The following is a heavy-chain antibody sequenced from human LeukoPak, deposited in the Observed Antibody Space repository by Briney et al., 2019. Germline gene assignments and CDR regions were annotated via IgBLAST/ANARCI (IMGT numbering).Heavy chain of an antibody. D-gene: IGHD6-19*01. Sequence: GGSLRLSCSASGFTFSSYAMHWVRQAPGKGLEYVSAISPNGGSTYYADSVKGRFSISRDNSKNTLYLQMSSLRAEDTAVYYCAKYSSGWYSPFDYWGQGTLVTVSS. CDR2: ISPNGGST. J-gene: IGHJ4*02. CDR1: GFTFSSYA. V-gene: IGHV3-64D*06. CDR3: AKYSSGWYSPFDY.